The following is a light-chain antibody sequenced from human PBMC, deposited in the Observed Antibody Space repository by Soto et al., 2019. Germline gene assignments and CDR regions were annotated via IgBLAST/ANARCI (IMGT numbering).Light chain of an antibody. CDR2: DAS. CDR3: QQYYNWPLT. Sequence: EIVLTQSPATLSLSPGERATLSCRASQSVFRSLAWYQQRPGQAPRLLISDASNRATGVPARFSGSGSGTEFTLTISSLQSEDFAVYHCQQYYNWPLTFGGGTKVEIK. CDR1: QSVFRS. J-gene: IGKJ4*01. V-gene: IGKV3D-15*01.